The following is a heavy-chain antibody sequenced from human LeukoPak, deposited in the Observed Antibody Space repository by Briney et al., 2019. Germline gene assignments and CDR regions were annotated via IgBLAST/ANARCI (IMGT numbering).Heavy chain of an antibody. V-gene: IGHV4-39*07. CDR1: GGSISSSSYY. J-gene: IGHJ4*02. CDR3: ASDLKWELPDY. CDR2: IYYSGST. D-gene: IGHD1-26*01. Sequence: SETLSLTCTVSGGSISSSSYYWGWIRQPPGKGLEWIGSIYYSGSTYYNPSLKSRVTISVDTSKNQFSLKLSSVTAADTAVYYCASDLKWELPDYWGQGTLVTVSS.